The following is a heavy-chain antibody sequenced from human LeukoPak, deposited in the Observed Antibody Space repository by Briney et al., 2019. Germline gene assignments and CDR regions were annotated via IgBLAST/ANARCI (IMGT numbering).Heavy chain of an antibody. D-gene: IGHD4-11*01. CDR1: GFTFSSYS. Sequence: GGSLRLSCAASGFTFSSYSMNWVRQAPGKGLEWVGFIRSKAFGGTTEYAASVKGRFTISRDDSKSIAYLQMNSLKTEDTAVYYCTRDLDYNYYYYYMDVWGKGTAVTVSS. J-gene: IGHJ6*03. CDR2: IRSKAFGGTT. CDR3: TRDLDYNYYYYYMDV. V-gene: IGHV3-49*04.